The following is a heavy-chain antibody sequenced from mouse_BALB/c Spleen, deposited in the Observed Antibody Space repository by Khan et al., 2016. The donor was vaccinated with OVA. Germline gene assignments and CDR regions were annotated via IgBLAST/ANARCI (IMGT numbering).Heavy chain of an antibody. CDR1: GYTFTSYT. J-gene: IGHJ3*01. V-gene: IGHV1-4*01. Sequence: QVQLKQSGAELARPGASVKMSCKASGYTFTSYTIHWIKLRPGQGLEWIGYINPSNGYPNYNQKFRDKATLTADKSSTTAYMQLSSLTSDDSAVYNCVRDGAYHRDDGWFAYWGQGTLVTVSA. CDR2: INPSNGYP. D-gene: IGHD2-14*01. CDR3: VRDGAYHRDDGWFAY.